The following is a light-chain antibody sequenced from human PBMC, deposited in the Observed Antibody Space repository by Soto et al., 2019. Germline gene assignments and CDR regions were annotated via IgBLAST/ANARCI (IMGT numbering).Light chain of an antibody. CDR2: EVD. CDR1: NSDVGAYNY. J-gene: IGLJ3*02. CDR3: TSYTTTSTWV. V-gene: IGLV2-14*01. Sequence: QSALTQPASVSGSPGQSITISCTGTNSDVGAYNYVSWYQQHPGKAPKLMIYEVDNRPSGVSNRFSGSKSGNTASLTISGLQADDAADYYCTSYTTTSTWVFGGGTKVTVL.